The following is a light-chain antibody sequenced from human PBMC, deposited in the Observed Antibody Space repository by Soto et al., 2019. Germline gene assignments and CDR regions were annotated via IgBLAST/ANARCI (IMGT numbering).Light chain of an antibody. CDR3: CFSPGSHTWL. V-gene: IGLV2-11*01. Sequence: QSALTQPRSVSGSPGQSVTISCTATGSDVGDSSHVSWYQLHPGKAPKLMIYEVNNRPSGVPDRFSGSKSGSTAALTISGLQDEEEAEDYCCFSPGSHTWLFGGGTKVTVL. CDR2: EVN. CDR1: GSDVGDSSH. J-gene: IGLJ2*01.